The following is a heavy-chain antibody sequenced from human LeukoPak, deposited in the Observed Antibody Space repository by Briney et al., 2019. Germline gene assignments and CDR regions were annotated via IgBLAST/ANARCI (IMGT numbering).Heavy chain of an antibody. CDR3: AKDRGYYFEY. D-gene: IGHD3-10*01. CDR1: GFTFRSYG. V-gene: IGHV3-30*02. CDR2: IRYDGSNK. Sequence: GGSLRLSCAASGFTFRSYGMYWLRQAPAKGLEGVAFIRYDGSNKYYADSLQGRFTISRDNSKNPLYLQINSLRVEDTAVYYCAKDRGYYFEYWGQGTLVTVSS. J-gene: IGHJ4*02.